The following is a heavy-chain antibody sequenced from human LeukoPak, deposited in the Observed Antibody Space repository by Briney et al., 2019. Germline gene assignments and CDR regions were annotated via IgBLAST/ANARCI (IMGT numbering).Heavy chain of an antibody. V-gene: IGHV1-69*04. D-gene: IGHD3-10*01. J-gene: IGHJ3*02. CDR1: GGTFSSYA. Sequence: SEKVSCKASGGTFSSYAISWVRQAPGQGLEWMGRIIPILGIANYAQKFQGRVTITADKSTSTAYMELSSLRSEDTAVYYCARDRKTYYYGSGSYRTPTDDAFDIWGQGTMVTVSS. CDR3: ARDRKTYYYGSGSYRTPTDDAFDI. CDR2: IIPILGIA.